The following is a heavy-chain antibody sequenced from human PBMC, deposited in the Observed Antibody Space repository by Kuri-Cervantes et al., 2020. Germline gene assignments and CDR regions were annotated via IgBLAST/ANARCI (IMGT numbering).Heavy chain of an antibody. CDR1: GGTFSSYT. CDR2: IIPILGIA. Sequence: SVKASCKASGGTFSSYTISWVRQAPGQGLEWMGRIIPILGIANYAQKFQGRVTITADKSTSTAYMELSSLRSEDTAVYYCARGVTTAVYYYYGMDVWGQGTTVTVSS. D-gene: IGHD4-11*01. CDR3: ARGVTTAVYYYYGMDV. J-gene: IGHJ6*02. V-gene: IGHV1-69*02.